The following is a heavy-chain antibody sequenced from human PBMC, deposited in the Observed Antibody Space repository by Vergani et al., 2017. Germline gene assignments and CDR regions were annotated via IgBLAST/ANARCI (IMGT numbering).Heavy chain of an antibody. D-gene: IGHD2-2*01. CDR3: ARGRVVVVPAAHYYGMDV. J-gene: IGHJ6*02. V-gene: IGHV4-31*02. CDR1: GGTISSGGYY. CDR2: IYYSGST. Sequence: QVQLQESGPGLVKPSQRMYVTGTGRGGTISSGGYYWSWIRQHPGKGLEWIGYIYYSGSTYYNPSLKSRVTISVYTSKNQFSLKLSSVTAADTAVYYCARGRVVVVPAAHYYGMDVWGQGTTVTVSS.